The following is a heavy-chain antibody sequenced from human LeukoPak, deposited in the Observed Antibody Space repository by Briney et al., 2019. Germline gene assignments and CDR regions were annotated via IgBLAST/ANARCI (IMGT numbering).Heavy chain of an antibody. CDR3: ARVYYPGTVAGYYFDY. CDR1: GGSFSGYY. Sequence: PSETLSLTCAVYGGSFSGYYWSWIRQPPGKGLEWIGEINHSGSTNYNPSLKSRVTISVGTSKNQFSLKLSSVTAADTAVYYCARVYYPGTVAGYYFDYWGQGTLVTVSS. CDR2: INHSGST. V-gene: IGHV4-34*01. J-gene: IGHJ4*02. D-gene: IGHD6-19*01.